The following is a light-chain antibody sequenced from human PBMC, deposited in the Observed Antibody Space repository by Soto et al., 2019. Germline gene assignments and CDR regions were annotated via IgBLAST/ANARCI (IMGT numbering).Light chain of an antibody. J-gene: IGLJ1*01. CDR1: RSDVGGSNF. Sequence: QSVLTQPASVSDSPGQSITISCTGTRSDVGGSNFVSWYQQHPGKPPKLIIYDVANRPSGVSNRFSGSKSGSTASLIISRLQSEDEAAYYCAASTPSAPYVFGTGTEVT. CDR3: AASTPSAPYV. CDR2: DVA. V-gene: IGLV2-14*03.